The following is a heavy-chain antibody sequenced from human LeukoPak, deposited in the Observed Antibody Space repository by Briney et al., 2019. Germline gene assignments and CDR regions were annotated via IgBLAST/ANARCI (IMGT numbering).Heavy chain of an antibody. D-gene: IGHD3-22*01. CDR2: IYYSGST. V-gene: IGHV4-30-4*01. CDR1: GGSISSGDYY. Sequence: SQTLSLTCTVSGGSISSGDYYWSWIRQPPGKGLEWIGYIYYSGSTNYNPSLKSRVTISVDTSKNQFSLKLSSVTAADTAVYYCARVRGYGIFDYWGQGTLVTVSS. CDR3: ARVRGYGIFDY. J-gene: IGHJ4*02.